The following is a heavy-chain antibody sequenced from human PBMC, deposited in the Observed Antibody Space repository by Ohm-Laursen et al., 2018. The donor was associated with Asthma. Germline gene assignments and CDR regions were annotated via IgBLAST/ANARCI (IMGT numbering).Heavy chain of an antibody. CDR3: AKSRNTVVPRRYNWFDP. V-gene: IGHV4-31*03. CDR1: GGSITSGGHY. J-gene: IGHJ5*02. Sequence: TLSLTCSVSGGSITSGGHYWGWIRQHPVKGLEWIGCIYHSGITHYNPSLQSRTTISVDTTKNQFSLKLNSVTAADTAVYYCAKSRNTVVPRRYNWFDPWGQGILVTVSP. D-gene: IGHD2-2*01. CDR2: IYHSGIT.